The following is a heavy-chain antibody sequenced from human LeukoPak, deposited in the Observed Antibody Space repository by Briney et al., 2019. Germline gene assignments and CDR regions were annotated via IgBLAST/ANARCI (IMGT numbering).Heavy chain of an antibody. CDR2: IGSSGSTM. CDR1: GFTFSSYD. Sequence: GGSLRLSCAASGFTFSSYDMNWVRQAPGKGLEWVSYIGSSGSTMYYADSVRGRFTISRDNAKNSIYLQMNSLRAEDTALYYCAREGVGSYYYGMDVWCQGTTVTVSS. V-gene: IGHV3-48*03. CDR3: AREGVGSYYYGMDV. J-gene: IGHJ6*02. D-gene: IGHD3-10*01.